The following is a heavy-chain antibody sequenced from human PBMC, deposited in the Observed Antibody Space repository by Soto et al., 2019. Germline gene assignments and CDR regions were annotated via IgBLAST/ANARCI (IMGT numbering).Heavy chain of an antibody. D-gene: IGHD4-17*01. Sequence: PSETLSLTCIVSGDSISTSFYYWCWIRHPPGKGLEWIGSIDYSGSTYYNASLKSRVTISVDTSKNQFSLRLSSVTAADTAIYYCARGHMTTVTTPYYYYYMDVWGKGTTVTVSS. CDR2: IDYSGST. V-gene: IGHV4-39*01. J-gene: IGHJ6*03. CDR3: ARGHMTTVTTPYYYYYMDV. CDR1: GDSISTSFYY.